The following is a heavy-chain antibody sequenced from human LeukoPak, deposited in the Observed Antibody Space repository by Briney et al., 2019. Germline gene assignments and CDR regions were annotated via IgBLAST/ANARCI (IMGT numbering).Heavy chain of an antibody. CDR3: AKDIGYDSSGLGFDY. D-gene: IGHD3-22*01. CDR1: GGSISEYY. Sequence: LPLTCTVSGGSISEYYWSWIRQSPGKGLEWVSGISWNSGSIGYADSVKGRFTISRDNAKNSLYLQMNSLRAEDMALYYCAKDIGYDSSGLGFDYWGQGTLVTVSS. J-gene: IGHJ4*02. CDR2: ISWNSGSI. V-gene: IGHV3-9*03.